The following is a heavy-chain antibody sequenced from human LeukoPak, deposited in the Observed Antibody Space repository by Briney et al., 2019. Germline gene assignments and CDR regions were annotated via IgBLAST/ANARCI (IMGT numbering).Heavy chain of an antibody. D-gene: IGHD3-3*01. CDR1: GFTFSGYW. V-gene: IGHV3-7*01. Sequence: GGSLRLSCAASGFTFSGYWMTWVRQAPGKGLEWVANLRPDGSDKYYADSVKGRFTISRDNAKNSLYLQMNGLRADDTAIYYCARDAYDVASESWGQGTLVTVSS. CDR2: LRPDGSDK. CDR3: ARDAYDVASES. J-gene: IGHJ5*02.